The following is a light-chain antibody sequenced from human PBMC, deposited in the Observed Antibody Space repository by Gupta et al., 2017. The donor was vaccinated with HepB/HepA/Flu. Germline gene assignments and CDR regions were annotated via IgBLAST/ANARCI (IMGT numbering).Light chain of an antibody. Sequence: EVLLTQSPATLSLSPGERATLSCNSSLDINKDLAWYQQKGGQAPRLLIYGASRRVTGIPDRFSGSGSGTHLALTVSSLDPEDFAVYFCQHRTNWPPYTFGQGTRLEI. V-gene: IGKV3-11*01. CDR2: GAS. CDR1: LDINKD. J-gene: IGKJ2*01. CDR3: QHRTNWPPYT.